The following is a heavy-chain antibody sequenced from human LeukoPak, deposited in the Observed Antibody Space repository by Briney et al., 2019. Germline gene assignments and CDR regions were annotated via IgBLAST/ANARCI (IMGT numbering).Heavy chain of an antibody. D-gene: IGHD2-21*02. CDR3: ASEVEAYCGGDCYSEGHHAFDI. CDR2: ISSSGSTI. J-gene: IGHJ3*02. V-gene: IGHV3-11*01. CDR1: GFTFSDYY. Sequence: GGSLRLSCAASGFTFSDYYMSWIRQAPGKELEWVSYISSSGSTIYYADSVKGRFTISRDNAKNSLYLQMNSLRAEDTAVYYCASEVEAYCGGDCYSEGHHAFDIWGQGTMVTVSS.